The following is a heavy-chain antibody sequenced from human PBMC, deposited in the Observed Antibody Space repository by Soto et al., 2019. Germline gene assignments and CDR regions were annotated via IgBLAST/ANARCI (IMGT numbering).Heavy chain of an antibody. CDR2: IYSGGGI. J-gene: IGHJ4*02. Sequence: EVQLVESGGGLVQSGGSLRLSCAASGFTVSNNYMSWVRQAPGKGLEWVSRIYSGGGIHYADTVRGRFTISRDSAKNTLDLQMNSLRAEDTAVYYCATSPGAGTFGGQGTLVTVSS. D-gene: IGHD6-19*01. CDR3: ATSPGAGTF. CDR1: GFTVSNNY. V-gene: IGHV3-66*01.